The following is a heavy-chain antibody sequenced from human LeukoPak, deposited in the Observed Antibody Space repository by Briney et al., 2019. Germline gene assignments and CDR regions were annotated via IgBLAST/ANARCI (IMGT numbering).Heavy chain of an antibody. J-gene: IGHJ4*02. CDR3: ARDGYLGIFGVVITPYYFDY. CDR1: GFTFSDYY. D-gene: IGHD3-3*01. CDR2: ISYDGRTI. Sequence: GGSLRLSCAASGFTFSDYYMSWIRQAPGKGLEGVSYISYDGRTIYYADSVKGRFTISRDNSKNTLYLQMNSLRAEDTAVYYCARDGYLGIFGVVITPYYFDYWGQGTLVTVSS. V-gene: IGHV3-11*04.